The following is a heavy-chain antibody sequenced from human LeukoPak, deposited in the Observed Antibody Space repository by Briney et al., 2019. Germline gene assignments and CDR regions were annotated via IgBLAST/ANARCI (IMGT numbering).Heavy chain of an antibody. V-gene: IGHV3-7*01. Sequence: GGSLRLSCAASGFDFSDYWMSWVRQAPGKGLEWVANIKQDGSEQYYVDSVKGRFTISRDNAKNSLYLQMNSLRVEDTAVYYCARAGYDSRSRSFDYWGQGTLVTVSS. CDR1: GFDFSDYW. CDR2: IKQDGSEQ. J-gene: IGHJ4*02. CDR3: ARAGYDSRSRSFDY. D-gene: IGHD3-10*01.